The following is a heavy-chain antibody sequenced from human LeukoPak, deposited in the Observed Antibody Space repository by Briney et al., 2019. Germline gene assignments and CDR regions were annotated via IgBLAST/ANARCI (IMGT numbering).Heavy chain of an antibody. D-gene: IGHD5-12*01. CDR1: GYTFTRYY. Sequence: GASVKVSCKASGYTFTRYYMHWVRQAPGQGLEWMGWINPNSGGTNYAQKFQGRVTMTRDTSISTAYMELSRLRSDDTAVYYCARDRIVATIGYYYYGMDVWGQGTTVTVSS. CDR3: ARDRIVATIGYYYYGMDV. V-gene: IGHV1-2*02. J-gene: IGHJ6*02. CDR2: INPNSGGT.